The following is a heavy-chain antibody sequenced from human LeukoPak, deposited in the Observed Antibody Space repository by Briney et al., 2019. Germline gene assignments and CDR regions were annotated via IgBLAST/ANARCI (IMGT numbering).Heavy chain of an antibody. CDR1: GFTFTNYA. Sequence: GGSLRLSCAASGFTFTNYAMSWVRQAPGKGLEWVSVLTGDGGTYYADSVKGRFTNSRDDSKNTLFLQMNSLRAEDTAVYFCAKVKGKLIGYFDYWGQGTLVTVSS. V-gene: IGHV3-23*01. J-gene: IGHJ4*02. D-gene: IGHD2-15*01. CDR3: AKVKGKLIGYFDY. CDR2: LTGDGGT.